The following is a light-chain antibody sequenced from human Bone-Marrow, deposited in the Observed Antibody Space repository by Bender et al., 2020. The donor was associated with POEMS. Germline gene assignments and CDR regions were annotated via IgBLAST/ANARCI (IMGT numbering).Light chain of an antibody. CDR1: SSDVGSYNL. J-gene: IGLJ3*02. Sequence: QSALTQPASVSGSPGQSITISCTGTSSDVGSYNLVSWYQQHPGTAPKLMIYEVTKRPSGVSNRFSGSKSDNTASLTISGLQAEDEADYFCISYTSSSTLVFGGGTKLTVL. CDR3: ISYTSSSTLV. V-gene: IGLV2-14*02. CDR2: EVT.